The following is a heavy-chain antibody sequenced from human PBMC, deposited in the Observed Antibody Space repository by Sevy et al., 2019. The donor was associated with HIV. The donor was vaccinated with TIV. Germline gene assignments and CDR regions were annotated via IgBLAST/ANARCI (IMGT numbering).Heavy chain of an antibody. CDR3: ARDAGYCSSTSCYRGDYFDY. D-gene: IGHD2-2*02. J-gene: IGHJ4*02. CDR1: GFTFSGNW. V-gene: IGHV3-7*01. Sequence: GGALRLSCAASGFTFSGNWMSWVRQAPGKGLEWVADIKEDGSEKYYVDSVKGRFTISRDKAKKSLDLQMNNLRARDTAVYYCARDAGYCSSTSCYRGDYFDYWGQGTLVTVSS. CDR2: IKEDGSEK.